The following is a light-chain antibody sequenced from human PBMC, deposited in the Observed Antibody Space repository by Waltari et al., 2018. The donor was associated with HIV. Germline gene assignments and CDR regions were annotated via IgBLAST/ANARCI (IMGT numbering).Light chain of an antibody. CDR2: GAS. CDR3: QQYYDWPRT. V-gene: IGKV3-15*01. CDR1: HSVSTN. Sequence: EIVLTQSPATLSVSPGERATLSCRASHSVSTNLAWYQQKHGQAPRLLIHGASTRAPGVAARFSGSASGTAFTLTISSLQSEDFALYYCQQYYDWPRTFGQGTKV. J-gene: IGKJ1*01.